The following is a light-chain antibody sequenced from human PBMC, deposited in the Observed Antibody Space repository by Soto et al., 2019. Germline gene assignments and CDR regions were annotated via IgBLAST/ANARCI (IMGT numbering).Light chain of an antibody. CDR3: LQGNSFPLT. J-gene: IGKJ4*01. Sequence: DIQMTQSPSFVYASVGDRVTITCRASQDSSSWLVWYQQQPGKAPKLLIHATSGLQSGVPSRFSGSGSGADFTLTSSNLPSGDFATYYCLQGNSFPLTFGGGTKVEIK. CDR1: QDSSSW. CDR2: ATS. V-gene: IGKV1-12*01.